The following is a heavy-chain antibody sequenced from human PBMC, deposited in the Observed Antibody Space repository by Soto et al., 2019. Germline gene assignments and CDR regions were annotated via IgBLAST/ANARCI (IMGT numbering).Heavy chain of an antibody. Sequence: ASVKVSCKASGYTFTSYDINWVRQATGQGLEWMGWMNPNSGNTGYAQKFQGRVTMTRNTSISTAYMELSSLRSKDTAVYYCARVIDCSSTSCYLLDYWGQGTLVTVSS. D-gene: IGHD2-2*01. CDR2: MNPNSGNT. J-gene: IGHJ4*02. CDR3: ARVIDCSSTSCYLLDY. V-gene: IGHV1-8*01. CDR1: GYTFTSYD.